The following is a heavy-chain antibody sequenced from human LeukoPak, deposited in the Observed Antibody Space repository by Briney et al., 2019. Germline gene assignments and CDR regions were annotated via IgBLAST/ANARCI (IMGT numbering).Heavy chain of an antibody. CDR2: INHSGST. Sequence: SETLSLTCAVYGGSFSGYYWSWIRQPPGKGLEWIGEINHSGSTNYNPSLKSRVTISVDTSKNQFSLKLSSVTAADTAVYYCARGRYSSGWYADYFDYWGQGTLVAVSS. CDR1: GGSFSGYY. CDR3: ARGRYSSGWYADYFDY. J-gene: IGHJ4*02. V-gene: IGHV4-34*01. D-gene: IGHD6-19*01.